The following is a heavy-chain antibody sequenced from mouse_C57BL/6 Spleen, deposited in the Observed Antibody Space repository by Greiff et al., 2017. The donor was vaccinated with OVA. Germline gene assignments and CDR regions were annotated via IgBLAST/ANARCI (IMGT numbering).Heavy chain of an antibody. CDR2: IYYSGTI. CDR3: ARSYGSSYWYFDV. Sequence: EVKLQQSGPGLVKPSQTVFLTCTVTGISITTGNYRWSWIRQFPGNKLEWIGYIYYSGTITYNPSLTSRTTITRDTPKNQFFLEMNSLTAEDTATYYCARSYGSSYWYFDVWGTGTTVTVSS. D-gene: IGHD1-1*01. CDR1: GISITTGNYR. V-gene: IGHV3-5*01. J-gene: IGHJ1*03.